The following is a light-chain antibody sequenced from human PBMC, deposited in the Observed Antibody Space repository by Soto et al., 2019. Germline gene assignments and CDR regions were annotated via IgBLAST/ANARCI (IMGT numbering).Light chain of an antibody. J-gene: IGKJ3*01. V-gene: IGKV1-27*01. CDR3: QNYSSVPV. CDR1: QGIRNY. Sequence: DIQMTQSPTSLSASVGDRVTITCRASQGIRNYVAWYQQIPGNAPKLLIYAASPLQTGVPSRFSGSGSGTDFTLTINGLQPEDVTTYSCQNYSSVPVFGPGTKVEI. CDR2: AAS.